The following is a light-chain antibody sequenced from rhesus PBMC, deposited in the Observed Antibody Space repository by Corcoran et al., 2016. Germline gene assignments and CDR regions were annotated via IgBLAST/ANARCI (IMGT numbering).Light chain of an antibody. CDR2: GAS. CDR3: YQHSSGYS. V-gene: IGKV3-10*01. Sequence: QVILTQSPATLSLSPGERATLSCRASHSFSSYLVWYQQKSGLAPRLLIYGASSRATVFPDRSSGSGSGTDCTLTISSLEPEDVGVYHCYQHSSGYSFGQGTKVEIK. J-gene: IGKJ2*01. CDR1: HSFSSY.